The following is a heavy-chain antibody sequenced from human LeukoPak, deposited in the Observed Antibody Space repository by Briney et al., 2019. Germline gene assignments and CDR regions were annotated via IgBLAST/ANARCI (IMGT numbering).Heavy chain of an antibody. J-gene: IGHJ5*02. Sequence: SETLSLTCTVSGGSISNYYWSWIRQPPGKGLEWIGYIYYSGSTNYNPSLKSRVTISVDTSKNQFSLKLSSVTAADTAVYYCAAVVVGGGNWFDPWGQGTLVTVSS. CDR1: GGSISNYY. CDR3: AAVVVGGGNWFDP. D-gene: IGHD3-22*01. V-gene: IGHV4-59*01. CDR2: IYYSGST.